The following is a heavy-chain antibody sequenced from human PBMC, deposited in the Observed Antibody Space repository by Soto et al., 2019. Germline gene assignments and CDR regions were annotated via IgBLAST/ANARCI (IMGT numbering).Heavy chain of an antibody. CDR2: IYHSGST. V-gene: IGHV4-4*02. CDR1: GGSISSNNW. CDR3: ARVRYCSGGSCYPHFDY. D-gene: IGHD2-15*01. J-gene: IGHJ4*02. Sequence: QVQLQESGPGLVKPSGTLSLTCAVSGGSISSNNWWSWVRQPPGKGLEWIGEIYHSGSTNYNPSLKSRVTISVDTSKNQFSLKLSSVTAADTAVYYCARVRYCSGGSCYPHFDYWGQGTLVTVSS.